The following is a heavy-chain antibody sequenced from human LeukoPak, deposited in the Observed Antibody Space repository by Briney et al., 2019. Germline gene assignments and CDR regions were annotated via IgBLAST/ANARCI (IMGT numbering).Heavy chain of an antibody. CDR3: ARILYSSNIDY. V-gene: IGHV4-59*12. CDR1: VGSITNYH. CDR2: ISYSGST. D-gene: IGHD6-19*01. J-gene: IGHJ4*02. Sequence: SETLSLTCTISVGSITNYHWGWIRQPPGKGLEWVGYISYSGSTTYHPSLKSRVTISVDTSKNQFFLKLSSVTAADTAVYYCARILYSSNIDYWGQGSLVTVSS.